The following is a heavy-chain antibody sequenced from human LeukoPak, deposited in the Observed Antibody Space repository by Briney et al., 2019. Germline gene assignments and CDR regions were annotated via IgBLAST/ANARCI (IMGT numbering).Heavy chain of an antibody. CDR2: IRNDGSNE. V-gene: IGHV3-30*02. J-gene: IGHJ4*02. CDR3: ARALGYCTNGLCYGGSLPPNFDY. Sequence: GGSLRLSCTASRFSFSSLGLHWVRQAPGQGLEWVAFIRNDGSNEYYADSVKGRFTISRDNSESTLYLQMNSLRAEDTAVYYCARALGYCTNGLCYGGSLPPNFDYWGQGILVTVSS. D-gene: IGHD2-8*01. CDR1: RFSFSSLG.